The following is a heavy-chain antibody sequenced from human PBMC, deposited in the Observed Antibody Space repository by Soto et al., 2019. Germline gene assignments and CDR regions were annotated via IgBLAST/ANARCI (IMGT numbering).Heavy chain of an antibody. Sequence: EVQLVESGGGLVQPGGSLRLSCAASGFTFSSYWMSWVRQAPGKGLEWVANIKQDGSEKYYVDSVKGRFTISRDNAKNSLHLQMNSLRAEDTVVYYCARDRRTQRSGDAFDIWGQGTMVTVSS. CDR2: IKQDGSEK. V-gene: IGHV3-7*01. CDR1: GFTFSSYW. D-gene: IGHD6-25*01. J-gene: IGHJ3*02. CDR3: ARDRRTQRSGDAFDI.